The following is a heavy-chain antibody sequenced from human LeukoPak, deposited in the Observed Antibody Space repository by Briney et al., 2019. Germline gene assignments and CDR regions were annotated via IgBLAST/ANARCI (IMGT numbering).Heavy chain of an antibody. V-gene: IGHV4-59*08. D-gene: IGHD4-17*01. Sequence: SETLSLTCTVSGGSISSYYWSRIRQPPGKGLEWIGYIYYSGSTNYNPSLKSRVTISVDTSKNQFSLKLSSVTAADTAVYYCARRMTTVTIFMSPTRPYWYFDLWGRGTLVTVSS. CDR3: ARRMTTVTIFMSPTRPYWYFDL. CDR2: IYYSGST. CDR1: GGSISSYY. J-gene: IGHJ2*01.